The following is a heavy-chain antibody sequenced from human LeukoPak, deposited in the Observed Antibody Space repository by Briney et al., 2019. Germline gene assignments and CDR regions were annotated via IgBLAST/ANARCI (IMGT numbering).Heavy chain of an antibody. J-gene: IGHJ5*02. V-gene: IGHV3-23*01. CDR1: GFTFSSYA. Sequence: GGSLRLSCAASGFTFSSYAMSWFPQAPGKGLEWVSAISSSGGSTYYADSVKGRFTISRDNSKNTLYLQMNSLRAEDTAVYYCAKQVQRYYYDSSGWFDPWGQGTLVTVSS. D-gene: IGHD3-22*01. CDR2: ISSSGGST. CDR3: AKQVQRYYYDSSGWFDP.